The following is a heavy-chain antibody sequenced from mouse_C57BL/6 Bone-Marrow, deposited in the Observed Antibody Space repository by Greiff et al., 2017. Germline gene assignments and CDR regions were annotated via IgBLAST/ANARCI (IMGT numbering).Heavy chain of an antibody. V-gene: IGHV1-64*01. D-gene: IGHD2-2*01. CDR3: ARRPLYDAYDGWYCDV. CDR2: IHPNSGST. CDR1: GYTFTSYW. J-gene: IGHJ1*03. Sequence: QVQLQQPGAELVKPGASVKLSCKASGYTFTSYWMHWVKQRPGQGLEWIGMIHPNSGSTNYNEKFKSKATLTVDKSSSTAYLQLSSRSSEDSAVYYCARRPLYDAYDGWYCDVWGTGTTVTVSS.